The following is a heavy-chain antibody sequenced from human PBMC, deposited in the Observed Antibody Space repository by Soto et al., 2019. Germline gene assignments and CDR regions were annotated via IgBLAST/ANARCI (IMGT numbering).Heavy chain of an antibody. D-gene: IGHD4-17*01. CDR1: GGSVSSYY. V-gene: IGHV4-59*02. CDR2: IYYSGSS. Sequence: QVQLQESGPGLVKPSETLSLTCTVSGGSVSSYYWSWIRQPPGKGLEWIGYIYYSGSSNSNPSLKSRVTLSVDTSKNQFSLKLSSVTAADTAVYYCARSPRATVTTFDYWGQGTLVTVSS. J-gene: IGHJ4*02. CDR3: ARSPRATVTTFDY.